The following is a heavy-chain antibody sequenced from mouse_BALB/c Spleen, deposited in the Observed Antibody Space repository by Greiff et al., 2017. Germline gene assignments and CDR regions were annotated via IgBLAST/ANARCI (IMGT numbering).Heavy chain of an antibody. V-gene: IGHV1-14*01. CDR1: GYTFTSYV. CDR3: ASGPTVVATDY. D-gene: IGHD1-1*01. Sequence: VHVKQSGPELVKPGASVKMSCKASGYTFTSYVMHWVKQKPGQGLEWIGYINPYNDGTKYNEKFKGKATLTSDKSSSTAYMELSSLTSEDSAVYYCASGPTVVATDYWGQGTTLTVSS. J-gene: IGHJ2*01. CDR2: INPYNDGT.